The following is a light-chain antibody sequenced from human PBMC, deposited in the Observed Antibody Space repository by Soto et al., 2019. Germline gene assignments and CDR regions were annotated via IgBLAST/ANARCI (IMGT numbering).Light chain of an antibody. CDR3: QQHKEWPPIT. CDR2: NAS. CDR1: QSVSSR. J-gene: IGKJ4*01. Sequence: IVMTQSPATLSVSPGERATLSCRASQSVSSRLAWYQQKPGQGPRLVIYNASTKATGITPRFSGSGSGTDFTLTISSLQSEDFSIYFCQQHKEWPPITFGGGTKVEIK. V-gene: IGKV3-15*01.